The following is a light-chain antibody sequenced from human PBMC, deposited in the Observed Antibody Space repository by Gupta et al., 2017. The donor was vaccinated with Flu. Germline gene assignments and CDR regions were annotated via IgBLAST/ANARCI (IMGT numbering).Light chain of an antibody. J-gene: IGLJ3*02. V-gene: IGLV6-57*01. CDR1: RGNLVDNY. CDR3: QAYDTRSVM. CDR2: GDN. Sequence: NFMLTYPHSVSESVWKPLTVACTRSRGNLVDNYVQWYQQRPAGSTTTVIFGDNKRPSGVPALFSGYTASPNSAALSVSALQNEDEADYFGQAYDTRSVMFGGGTKLTVL.